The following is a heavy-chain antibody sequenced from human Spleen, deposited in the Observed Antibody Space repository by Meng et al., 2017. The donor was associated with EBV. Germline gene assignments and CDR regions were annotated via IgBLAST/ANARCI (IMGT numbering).Heavy chain of an antibody. V-gene: IGHV3-23*04. CDR3: ATLVGATETFDY. D-gene: IGHD1-26*01. J-gene: IGHJ4*01. CDR1: AFTFGTYA. Sequence: VQVVGPGGGLVRGGGSLRLSCQASAFTFGTYAMVWVRQAPGRGLEWVSSITSSGGTTYYADSVRGRFTISRDNSKITLFLQMNSLRVEDTAVYYCATLVGATETFDYWGQGTLVTVSS. CDR2: ITSSGGTT.